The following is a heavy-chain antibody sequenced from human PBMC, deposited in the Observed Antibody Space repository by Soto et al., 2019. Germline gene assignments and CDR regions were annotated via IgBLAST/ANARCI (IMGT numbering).Heavy chain of an antibody. CDR1: GFIFSTYP. D-gene: IGHD4-4*01. J-gene: IGHJ6*02. V-gene: IGHV3-23*01. CDR2: ISGSGIST. Sequence: PGGSLRLSCAASGFIFSTYPMSWVRQAPGKGLEWVSGISGSGISTYYTDSVKGRFTISRDNSKNTVFLQMNSLRDEDTAVYYCVKPPVITASYYYYDMDVWGQGTTVTVSS. CDR3: VKPPVITASYYYYDMDV.